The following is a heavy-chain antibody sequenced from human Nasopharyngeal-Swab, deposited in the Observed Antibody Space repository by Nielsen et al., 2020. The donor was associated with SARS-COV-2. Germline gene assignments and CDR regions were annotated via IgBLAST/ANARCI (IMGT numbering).Heavy chain of an antibody. J-gene: IGHJ4*02. Sequence: GESLKISCAASGFTFSNAWISWVRQAPGKGLEWFGRIKSKTDAGTTDYAAPVKGRFTISRDDSKNTLYLQMNSLKTEDTAVYYCTTDLHDYGDYDYWGQGTLVTVSS. V-gene: IGHV3-15*01. CDR3: TTDLHDYGDYDY. CDR1: GFTFSNAW. CDR2: IKSKTDAGTT. D-gene: IGHD4-17*01.